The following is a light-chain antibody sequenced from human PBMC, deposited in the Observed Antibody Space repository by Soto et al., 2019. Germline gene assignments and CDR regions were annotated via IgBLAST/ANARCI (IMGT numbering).Light chain of an antibody. CDR3: QQHESYPRT. CDR1: QSINTW. J-gene: IGKJ1*01. CDR2: TAS. V-gene: IGKV1-5*03. Sequence: DLQMTQSPSTLPASVGDRVTITCRASQSINTWLAWYQQKPGKAPRLLIYTASSLESGVPSRFSGSGSGTEFTLTISSLQPDDFATYYCQQHESYPRTFGQGTKVEIK.